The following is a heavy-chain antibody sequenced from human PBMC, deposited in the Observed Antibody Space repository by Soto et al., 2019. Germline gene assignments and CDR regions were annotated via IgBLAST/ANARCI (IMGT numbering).Heavy chain of an antibody. CDR2: ISSSSSYI. Sequence: GGSLRLSCAASGFTFSSYSMNWVRQAPGKGLEWVSYISSSSSYIYFADSLKGRFTISRDNAKNSLYLQMNSLRAEDTAVYYCARDIGEMSAVWGQGTQVTVSS. D-gene: IGHD3-10*01. CDR3: ARDIGEMSAV. CDR1: GFTFSSYS. J-gene: IGHJ4*02. V-gene: IGHV3-21*05.